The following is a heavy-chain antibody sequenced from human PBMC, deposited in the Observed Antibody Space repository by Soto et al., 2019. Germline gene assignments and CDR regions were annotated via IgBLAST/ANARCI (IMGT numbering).Heavy chain of an antibody. V-gene: IGHV3-66*01. Sequence: EVQLVESGGGLVQPGGSLRLSCAASGFTVSSKYMSWVRQAPGQGLEGVSLILSGGPTYYADSVKGRFTISRDTSENTVHLQMDSLRAEDTGVYYCARDDGLCDGGRCYGVPLDVWVKGTTVTVSS. CDR1: GFTVSSKY. CDR2: ILSGGPT. D-gene: IGHD2-15*01. J-gene: IGHJ6*04. CDR3: ARDDGLCDGGRCYGVPLDV.